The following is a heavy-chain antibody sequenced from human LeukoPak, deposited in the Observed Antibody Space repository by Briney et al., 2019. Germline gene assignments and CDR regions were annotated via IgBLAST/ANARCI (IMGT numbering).Heavy chain of an antibody. CDR1: GYTFTSYG. CDR2: ISAYNGNT. V-gene: IGHV1-18*01. Sequence: GASVKVSCKASGYTFTSYGISWVRQTPGQGLEWMGWISAYNGNTNYAQKLQGRVTMTTDTSTSTAYMELSSLRSEDTAVYYCARGVGARGWGRQKNWFDPWGQGTLVTVSS. J-gene: IGHJ5*02. CDR3: ARGVGARGWGRQKNWFDP. D-gene: IGHD1-26*01.